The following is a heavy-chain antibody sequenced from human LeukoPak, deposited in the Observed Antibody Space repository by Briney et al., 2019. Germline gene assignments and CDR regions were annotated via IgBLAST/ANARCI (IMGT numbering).Heavy chain of an antibody. CDR2: ISSSSRTI. CDR3: AKESYYGDYFDY. J-gene: IGHJ4*02. CDR1: GFTFSSYS. D-gene: IGHD4-17*01. V-gene: IGHV3-48*01. Sequence: PGGSLRLSCAASGFTFSSYSMNWVRQAPGKGLEWVSYISSSSRTIYYTDSVKGRFTISRDNAKNSLYLQMNSLRAEDMALYYCAKESYYGDYFDYWGQGTLVTVSS.